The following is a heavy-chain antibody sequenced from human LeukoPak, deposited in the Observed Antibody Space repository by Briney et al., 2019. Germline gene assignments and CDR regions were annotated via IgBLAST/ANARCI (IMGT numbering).Heavy chain of an antibody. D-gene: IGHD4-17*01. CDR1: GDSISSSSYY. Sequence: SETLSLTCSVSGDSISSSSYYWGWIRQPPGKGLEWIGSIFYSGSTYYNPALKTRVTMSVDTSKNQFSLRLHSVSAADTAVYYCARIYGDYIMYWGQGTLLTVSS. CDR2: IFYSGST. V-gene: IGHV4-39*07. J-gene: IGHJ4*02. CDR3: ARIYGDYIMY.